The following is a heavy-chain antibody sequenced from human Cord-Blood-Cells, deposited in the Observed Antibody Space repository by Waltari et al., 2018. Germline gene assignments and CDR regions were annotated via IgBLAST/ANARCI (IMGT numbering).Heavy chain of an antibody. CDR1: GGTFSSYA. Sequence: QVQLVQSGAEVKKPGSSVKVSCKASGGTFSSYAISWVRQAPRQGLEWMGGIIPIFGTANYAQKFQGRVTTTADESTSTAYMELSSLRSEDTAVYYCARNFLGSSAKTNWFDPWGQGALVTVSS. D-gene: IGHD6-25*01. J-gene: IGHJ5*02. V-gene: IGHV1-69*01. CDR3: ARNFLGSSAKTNWFDP. CDR2: IIPIFGTA.